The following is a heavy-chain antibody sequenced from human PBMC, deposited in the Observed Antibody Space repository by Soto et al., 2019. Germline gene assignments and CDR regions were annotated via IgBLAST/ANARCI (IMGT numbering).Heavy chain of an antibody. CDR1: GGSISSYY. V-gene: IGHV4-59*01. J-gene: IGHJ5*02. CDR2: IDYSGSV. Sequence: PSETLSLTCTVSGGSISSYYWSWIRQPPGKGLEWIGYIDYSGSVNYNPSLKSRVTISVDTSKNQFSLKLSSVTAADTAVYYCARDRWFDPWGQGTLVTVS. CDR3: ARDRWFDP.